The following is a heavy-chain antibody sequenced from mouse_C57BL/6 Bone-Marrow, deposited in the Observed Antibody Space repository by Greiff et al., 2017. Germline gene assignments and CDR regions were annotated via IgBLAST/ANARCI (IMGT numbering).Heavy chain of an antibody. V-gene: IGHV5-12*01. J-gene: IGHJ4*01. Sequence: EVQGVESGGGLVQPGGSLKLSCAASGFTFSDYYMYWVRQTPEKRLEWVAYISNGGGSTYYPDTVKGRFTISRDNAKNNLYLQMSRLKSEDTAMYYCARPGGGAMDYWGKGTSVTVSS. CDR1: GFTFSDYY. CDR3: ARPGGGAMDY. D-gene: IGHD1-1*02. CDR2: ISNGGGST.